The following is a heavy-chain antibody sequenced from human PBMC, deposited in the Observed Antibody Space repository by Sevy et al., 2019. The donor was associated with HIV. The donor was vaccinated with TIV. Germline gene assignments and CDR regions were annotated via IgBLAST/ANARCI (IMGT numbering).Heavy chain of an antibody. J-gene: IGHJ6*02. CDR2: IYYSGST. D-gene: IGHD2-15*01. Sequence: SETLSLTCTVSGGSISSYYWSWIRQPPGKGLEWIGYIYYSGSTNYNPSLKSRVTISVDTSKNQFSLKLSSVTAADTAVYYCARGGYCSGGSCSYYHGMDVWGQGTTVTVSS. CDR3: ARGGYCSGGSCSYYHGMDV. V-gene: IGHV4-59*01. CDR1: GGSISSYY.